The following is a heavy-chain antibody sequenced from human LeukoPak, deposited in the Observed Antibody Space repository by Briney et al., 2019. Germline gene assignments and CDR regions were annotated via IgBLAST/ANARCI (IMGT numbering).Heavy chain of an antibody. CDR3: VRGPYGSGISNWFDP. J-gene: IGHJ5*02. CDR2: IYYSGNT. V-gene: IGHV4-59*01. D-gene: IGHD3-10*01. Sequence: SETLSLTCTVSDDSIAGYSWSWIRQPPGKGLEWIGYIYYSGNTNYNPSLKSRVTVSVDTSKNQFSLKLTSVTAADTAVYYCVRGPYGSGISNWFDPWGQGTLVTVSS. CDR1: DDSIAGYS.